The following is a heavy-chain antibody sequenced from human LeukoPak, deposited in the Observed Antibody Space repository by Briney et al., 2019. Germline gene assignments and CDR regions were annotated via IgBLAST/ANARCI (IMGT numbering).Heavy chain of an antibody. CDR3: ARTPQLWRLPPSTGMDV. CDR1: GGSISSSSYY. CDR2: IYYSGST. D-gene: IGHD5-18*01. Sequence: SETLSLTCTVSGGSISSSSYYWGWIRQPPGKGLEWIGSIYYSGSTYYNPSLKSRVTISVDTSKNQFSLKLSSVTAADTAVYYCARTPQLWRLPPSTGMDVWGQGTTVTVSS. V-gene: IGHV4-39*01. J-gene: IGHJ6*02.